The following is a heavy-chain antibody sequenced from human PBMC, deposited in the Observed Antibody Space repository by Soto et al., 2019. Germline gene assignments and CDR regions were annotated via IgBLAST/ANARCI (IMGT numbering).Heavy chain of an antibody. D-gene: IGHD6-19*01. CDR1: GGSISSSSYY. Sequence: SETLSLTCTVSGGSISSSSYYWGWIRQPPGKGLEWIGSIYYSGSTYYNPSLKSRVTISVDTSKNQFSLKLSSLTAADTAVYYCARDLAGWDQRLDAFDIWGQGTMVTVSS. V-gene: IGHV4-39*07. CDR2: IYYSGST. J-gene: IGHJ3*02. CDR3: ARDLAGWDQRLDAFDI.